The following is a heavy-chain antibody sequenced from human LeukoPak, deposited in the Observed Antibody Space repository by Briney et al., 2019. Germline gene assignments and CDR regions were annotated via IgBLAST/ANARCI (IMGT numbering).Heavy chain of an antibody. Sequence: SETLSLTCTVSGGSISSYYWSWIRQPPGKGLEWIGYIYYSGSTNYNPSLKSRVTISVDTSKNQFSLKLSSVTAADTAVYYCAREGNFYGMDVWGQGTTVTVSS. V-gene: IGHV4-59*12. J-gene: IGHJ6*02. D-gene: IGHD3-10*01. CDR3: AREGNFYGMDV. CDR2: IYYSGST. CDR1: GGSISSYY.